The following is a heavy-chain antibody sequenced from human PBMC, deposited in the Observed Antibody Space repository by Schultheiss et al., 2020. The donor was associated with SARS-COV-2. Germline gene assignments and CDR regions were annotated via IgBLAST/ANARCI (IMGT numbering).Heavy chain of an antibody. CDR3: ARGERDYGGNSAEFDY. CDR1: GFTFSNAW. CDR2: IKSKTDGGTT. V-gene: IGHV3-15*01. D-gene: IGHD4-23*01. Sequence: GESLKISCAASGFTFSNAWMSWVRQAPGKGLEWVGRIKSKTDGGTTDYAAPVKGRFTISRDDSKNTLYLQMNSLRAEDTAVYYCARGERDYGGNSAEFDYWGQGTLVTVSS. J-gene: IGHJ4*02.